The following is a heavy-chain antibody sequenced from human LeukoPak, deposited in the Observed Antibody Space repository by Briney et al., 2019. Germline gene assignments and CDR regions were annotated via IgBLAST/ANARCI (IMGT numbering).Heavy chain of an antibody. CDR2: IIPIFGTA. V-gene: IGHV1-69*13. CDR1: GGTFSSCA. Sequence: SVKVSCKASGGTFSSCAISWVRQAPGQGLEWMGGIIPIFGTANYAQKSQGRVTITADESTSTAYMELSSLRSEDTAVYYCARGIVVVPAATHYYYYGMDVWGKGTTVTVSS. J-gene: IGHJ6*04. D-gene: IGHD2-2*01. CDR3: ARGIVVVPAATHYYYYGMDV.